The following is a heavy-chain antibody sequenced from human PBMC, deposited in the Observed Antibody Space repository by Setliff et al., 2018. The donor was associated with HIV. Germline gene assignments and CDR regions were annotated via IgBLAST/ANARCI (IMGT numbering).Heavy chain of an antibody. V-gene: IGHV4-59*12. CDR1: GGSISHSH. CDR2: VWDNGTT. J-gene: IGHJ6*02. CDR3: ARGHCSGTTCYGVDYYGMDV. Sequence: SETLSLTCTVSGGSISHSHWSWIRQPPGKGLEWIGYVWDNGTTKYNPSLESRVTISLHTSKNQFSLKLSSVTAADTAVYYCARGHCSGTTCYGVDYYGMDVWGQGTTVTVSS. D-gene: IGHD2-2*01.